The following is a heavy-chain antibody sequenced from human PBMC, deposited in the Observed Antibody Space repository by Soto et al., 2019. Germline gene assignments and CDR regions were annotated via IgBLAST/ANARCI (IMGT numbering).Heavy chain of an antibody. V-gene: IGHV4-59*08. CDR1: GGSISSYY. J-gene: IGHJ4*02. CDR3: ARIHKYCSGGSCYPVY. D-gene: IGHD2-15*01. CDR2: IYYSGST. Sequence: SETLSLTCTVSGGSISSYYWSWIRQPPGKGLEWIGYIYYSGSTNYNPSLKSRVTISVDTSKNQFSLKLSSVTAADTAVYYCARIHKYCSGGSCYPVYWGQGTLVTVSS.